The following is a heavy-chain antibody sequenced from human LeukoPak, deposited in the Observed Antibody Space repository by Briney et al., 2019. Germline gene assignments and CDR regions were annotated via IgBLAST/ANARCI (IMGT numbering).Heavy chain of an antibody. CDR1: GFTYSTYF. CDR3: AKGGTAVVVDDY. J-gene: IGHJ4*02. Sequence: GGSLRLSCAGSGFTYSTYFMSWVRQAPGKGLEWVSTVSASGGNTYYADSVKGRFTISRDNSRNTLYLQMNSLRVEDTAVYYCAKGGTAVVVDDYWGQGTLVTVSS. CDR2: VSASGGNT. D-gene: IGHD2-15*01. V-gene: IGHV3-23*01.